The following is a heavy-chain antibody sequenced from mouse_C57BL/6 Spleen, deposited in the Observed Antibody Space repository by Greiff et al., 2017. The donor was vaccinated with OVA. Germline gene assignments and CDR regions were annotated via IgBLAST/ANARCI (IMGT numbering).Heavy chain of an antibody. Sequence: VQLQQPGPGLVQPSQTLSITCTASGSSFTSYAVHWVRQSPGKGLEWLGVIWRSGNTDYNAAFMSRLSITKDNSKNQVFFKMNSLQADDTAIYYCAKTSHGYYWYFDGWGTGTTVTVSS. V-gene: IGHV2-5*01. CDR3: AKTSHGYYWYFDG. CDR2: IWRSGNT. J-gene: IGHJ1*03. D-gene: IGHD2-2*01. CDR1: GSSFTSYA.